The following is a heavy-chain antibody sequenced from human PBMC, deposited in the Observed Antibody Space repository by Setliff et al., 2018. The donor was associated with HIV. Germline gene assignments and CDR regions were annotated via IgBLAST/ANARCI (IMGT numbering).Heavy chain of an antibody. D-gene: IGHD2-2*01. CDR2: IYHNGFA. Sequence: PSETLSLTCTVSGGSISGYYWSWIRQPPGKGLEWTGNIYHNGFANYNPSLKSRLTISVDTSKNQVSLTLSSVTPADTAVYYCARHICGTTACYAVNVWGPGTMVTVSS. V-gene: IGHV4-59*01. CDR3: ARHICGTTACYAVNV. CDR1: GGSISGYY. J-gene: IGHJ3*01.